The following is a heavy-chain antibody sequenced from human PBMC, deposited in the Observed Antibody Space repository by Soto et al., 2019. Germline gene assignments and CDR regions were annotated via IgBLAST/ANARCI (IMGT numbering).Heavy chain of an antibody. CDR2: ISAYNGNT. D-gene: IGHD3-22*01. J-gene: IGHJ5*02. CDR1: GYTFTSYG. V-gene: IGHV1-18*01. Sequence: GASVKVSCKASGYTFTSYGISWVRQAPGQGLEWMGWISAYNGNTNYAQKLQGRVTMTTDTSTSTAYMELRSLRSDDTAVYYCARDAYYYDSSGYYSGNGSAHGGQGTLVTVSS. CDR3: ARDAYYYDSSGYYSGNGSAH.